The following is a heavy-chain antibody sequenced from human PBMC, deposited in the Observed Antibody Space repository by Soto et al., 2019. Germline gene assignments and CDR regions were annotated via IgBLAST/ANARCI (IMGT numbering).Heavy chain of an antibody. CDR3: ARREGLATISYYFDF. D-gene: IGHD3-9*01. V-gene: IGHV4-34*01. Sequence: SETLSLTCAVYGGSFSGYYWSWSRQPPWKGLEWIGEINHSGSTNYNPSLKCRVTISVDTSKNQFSLKLSSVTAADTAVYFCARREGLATISYYFDFWGQGALVTV. J-gene: IGHJ4*02. CDR2: INHSGST. CDR1: GGSFSGYY.